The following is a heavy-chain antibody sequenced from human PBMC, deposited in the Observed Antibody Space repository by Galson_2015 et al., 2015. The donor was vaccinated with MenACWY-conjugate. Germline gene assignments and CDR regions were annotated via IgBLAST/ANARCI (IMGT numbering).Heavy chain of an antibody. CDR3: ARAGARFSRSSTFNWFDP. D-gene: IGHD6-6*01. Sequence: SLRLSCAASGSSLSNYWMHWVRQVPGKGLVWVSRINSDGSSTSYADSVKGRFTISRDNAENTLYLQMNSLRADDTAIYYCARAGARFSRSSTFNWFDPWGQGTLVTVSS. J-gene: IGHJ5*02. V-gene: IGHV3-74*01. CDR1: GSSLSNYW. CDR2: INSDGSST.